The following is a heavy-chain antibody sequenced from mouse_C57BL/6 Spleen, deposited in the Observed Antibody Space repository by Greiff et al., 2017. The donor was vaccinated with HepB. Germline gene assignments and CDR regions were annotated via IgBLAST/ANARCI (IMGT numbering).Heavy chain of an antibody. CDR1: GFNIKNTY. CDR2: IDPANGNT. Sequence: VQLQQSVAELVRPGASVKLSFTASGFNIKNTYMHWVKPSPGHFLGWIGMIDPANGNTKYAPKFQGKATITADTASNTAYLQLSSLTSEDTAIYYCARTLLLLRDYWGQGTTLTVSS. D-gene: IGHD1-1*01. CDR3: ARTLLLLRDY. J-gene: IGHJ2*01. V-gene: IGHV14-3*01.